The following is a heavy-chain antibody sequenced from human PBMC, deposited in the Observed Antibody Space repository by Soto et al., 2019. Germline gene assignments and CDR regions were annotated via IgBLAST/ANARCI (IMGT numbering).Heavy chain of an antibody. CDR1: GFTFSSYA. J-gene: IGHJ6*02. D-gene: IGHD3-3*01. CDR3: AVNQYYDVWSGYYKLDYYYYYGMDV. CDR2: ISGSGGST. Sequence: EVQLLESGGGLVQPGGSLRLSCAASGFTFSSYAMSWVRQAPGKGLEWVSAISGSGGSTYYADSVKGRFTISRDNSNNALYLQMNSLSAEDTVVYYCAVNQYYDVWSGYYKLDYYYYYGMDVWGPGTTVTVSS. V-gene: IGHV3-23*01.